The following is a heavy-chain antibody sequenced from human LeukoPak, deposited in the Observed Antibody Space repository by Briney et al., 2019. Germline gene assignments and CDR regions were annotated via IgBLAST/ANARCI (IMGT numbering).Heavy chain of an antibody. Sequence: ASVKVSCKASGYTFTGYYMHWVRQAPGQGLEWMGWINPNSGGTNYAQKFQGRVTMTRDTSISTAYMELSRLRSDDTAVYYCARARRSSSGSLIDYWGQGTLVTVSS. CDR3: ARARRSSSGSLIDY. CDR2: INPNSGGT. D-gene: IGHD6-19*01. J-gene: IGHJ4*02. V-gene: IGHV1-2*02. CDR1: GYTFTGYY.